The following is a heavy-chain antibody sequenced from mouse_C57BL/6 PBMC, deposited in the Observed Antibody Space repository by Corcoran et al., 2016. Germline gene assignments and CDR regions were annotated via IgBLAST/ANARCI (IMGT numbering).Heavy chain of an antibody. D-gene: IGHD1-1*01. CDR1: GYTFTSYG. CDR2: IYPRSGNT. J-gene: IGHJ2*01. Sequence: QVQLQQSGAELARPGASVKLSCKASGYTFTSYGISWVKQRTGQGLEWIGEIYPRSGNTYYNEKFKGKATLTADKSSSTAYMELRSLTSEDSAVYFCAREGITTVRESYFDYWGQGTTLTVSS. CDR3: AREGITTVRESYFDY. V-gene: IGHV1-81*01.